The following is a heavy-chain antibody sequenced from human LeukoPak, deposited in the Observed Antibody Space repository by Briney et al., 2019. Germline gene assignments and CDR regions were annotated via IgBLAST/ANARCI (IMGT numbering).Heavy chain of an antibody. Sequence: ASVKVSCKASGYSFSTHWMHWVRQAPGQGLEWMGIINPNGGFTSYAQNFQGRVTVTRDLSTSTVHMELSDLRSEDTAVYYCARVSSGSYSYWGQGTLVTVSS. D-gene: IGHD1-26*01. CDR2: INPNGGFT. J-gene: IGHJ4*02. CDR3: ARVSSGSYSY. CDR1: GYSFSTHW. V-gene: IGHV1-46*01.